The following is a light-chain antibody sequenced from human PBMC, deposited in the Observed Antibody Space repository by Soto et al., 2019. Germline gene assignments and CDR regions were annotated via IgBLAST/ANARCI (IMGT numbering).Light chain of an antibody. Sequence: QSALTQPPSASGSPGQSVTISCTGTSSDLGGNNYVSWYQHHPGKAPKLMIYEVSKRPSGVPDRFSGSKSGNTASLTVSGLQAEDEADYYCSSFAGINGEFGGGTKVTVL. J-gene: IGLJ3*02. CDR2: EVS. CDR3: SSFAGINGE. CDR1: SSDLGGNNY. V-gene: IGLV2-8*01.